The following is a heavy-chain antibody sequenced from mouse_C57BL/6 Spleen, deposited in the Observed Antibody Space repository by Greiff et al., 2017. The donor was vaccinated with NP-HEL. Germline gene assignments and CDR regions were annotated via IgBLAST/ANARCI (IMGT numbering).Heavy chain of an antibody. Sequence: QVQLQQSGPELVKPGASVKISCKASGYAFSSSWMNWVKQRPGKGLEWIGRIYPGDGDTNYNGKFKGKATLTADKSSSTAYMQLSSLTSEDSAVYFCATAQAPLHWGQGTTLTVSS. CDR2: IYPGDGDT. J-gene: IGHJ2*01. V-gene: IGHV1-82*01. D-gene: IGHD3-2*02. CDR1: GYAFSSSW. CDR3: ATAQAPLH.